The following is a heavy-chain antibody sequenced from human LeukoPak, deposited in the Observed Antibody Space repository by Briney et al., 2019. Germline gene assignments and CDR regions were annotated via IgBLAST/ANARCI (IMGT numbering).Heavy chain of an antibody. D-gene: IGHD2-2*01. CDR1: GGSFSGYY. CDR3: ARGLDPPGPAAHYYYYGMDV. CDR2: INHSGST. V-gene: IGHV4-34*01. J-gene: IGHJ6*02. Sequence: SETLSLTCAVYGGSFSGYYWSWIRQPPGKGLEWIGEINHSGSTNYNPSLKSRVTISVDTSKNQFSLKLSSVTAADTAVYYCARGLDPPGPAAHYYYYGMDVWGQGTTVTVSS.